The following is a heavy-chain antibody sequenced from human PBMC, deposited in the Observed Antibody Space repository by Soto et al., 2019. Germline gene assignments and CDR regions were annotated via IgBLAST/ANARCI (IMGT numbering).Heavy chain of an antibody. V-gene: IGHV3-33*01. CDR2: IWHDGSKQ. Sequence: QVQLVESGGGVVQPGRSLRLSCAASGFTFSSYGMHWVRQAPGKGLEWVALIWHDGSKQYYADSVMGRFAISRDNAKTNLHRLLNSLSANASAEYYCAREDGLVARAVDYWGQGALVTVSS. CDR3: AREDGLVARAVDY. J-gene: IGHJ4*02. CDR1: GFTFSSYG. D-gene: IGHD2-15*01.